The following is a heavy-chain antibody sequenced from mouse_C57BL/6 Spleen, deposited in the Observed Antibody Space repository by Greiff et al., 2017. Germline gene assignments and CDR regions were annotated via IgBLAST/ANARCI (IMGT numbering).Heavy chain of an antibody. V-gene: IGHV1-54*01. CDR2: INPGSGGT. D-gene: IGHD1-1*01. J-gene: IGHJ1*03. CDR3: ARRSYGSSPWYFDD. CDR1: GYAFTTYL. Sequence: VKLQESGAELVRPGTSVKVSCKASGYAFTTYLIEWVKQRPGQGLEWIGVINPGSGGTNYNEKFKGKATLTADKSSSTAYLQLSSLTSEDSAVYFCARRSYGSSPWYFDDWGKGTTVTVSS.